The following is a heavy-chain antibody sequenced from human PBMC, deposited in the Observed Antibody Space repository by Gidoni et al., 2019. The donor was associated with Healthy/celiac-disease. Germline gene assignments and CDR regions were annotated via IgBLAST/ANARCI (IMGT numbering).Heavy chain of an antibody. CDR2: INHSGST. D-gene: IGHD3-10*01. CDR1: GGSFSGYY. CDR3: ARVAQVRGVISRRTSPGYGMDV. Sequence: QVQLQQWGAGLLKPSETLSLTCAVYGGSFSGYYWSWLRQPPGKGLEWIGEINHSGSTNYNPSLKSRVTISVDTSKNQFSLKLSSVTAADTAVYYCARVAQVRGVISRRTSPGYGMDVWGQGTTVTVSS. V-gene: IGHV4-34*01. J-gene: IGHJ6*02.